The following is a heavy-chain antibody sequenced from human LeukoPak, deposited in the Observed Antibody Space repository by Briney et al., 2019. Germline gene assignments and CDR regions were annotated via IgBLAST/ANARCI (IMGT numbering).Heavy chain of an antibody. D-gene: IGHD3-3*01. CDR2: IYYSGST. Sequence: SETLSLTCTVSGYSISSSSYYWGWIRQPPGKGLEWIGSIYYSGSTYYNPSLKSRVTISVDTSKNQFSLKLSSVTAADTAVYYCARESSSDFWSGWTSDYWGQGTLVTVSS. CDR3: ARESSSDFWSGWTSDY. V-gene: IGHV4-39*07. J-gene: IGHJ4*02. CDR1: GYSISSSSYY.